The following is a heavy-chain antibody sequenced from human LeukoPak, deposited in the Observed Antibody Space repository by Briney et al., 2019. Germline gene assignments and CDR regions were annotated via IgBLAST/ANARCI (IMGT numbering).Heavy chain of an antibody. V-gene: IGHV4-61*01. CDR2: IYYSGST. CDR3: ARGEGGGYDTVYYYYYMDV. J-gene: IGHJ6*03. D-gene: IGHD5-12*01. CDR1: GGSISSSSYY. Sequence: SETLSLTCTVSGGSISSSSYYWSWIRQPPGKGLEWIGYIYYSGSTNYNPSLKSRVTISVDTSKNQFSLKLSSVTAADTAVYYCARGEGGGYDTVYYYYYMDVWGKGTTVTISS.